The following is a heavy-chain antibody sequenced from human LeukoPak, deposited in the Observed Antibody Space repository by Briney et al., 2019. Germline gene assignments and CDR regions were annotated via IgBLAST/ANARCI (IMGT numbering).Heavy chain of an antibody. Sequence: QPGGSLRLSCAASGLTLSSYAMSWVRQAPGKGLEWVSAISGSGGSTYYADSVKGRFTISRDNSKNTLYLQMNSLRAEDTAVYYCAKTGSTAPHYYGMDVWGKGPTVTVSS. CDR1: GLTLSSYA. D-gene: IGHD2-2*01. CDR2: ISGSGGST. J-gene: IGHJ6*04. V-gene: IGHV3-23*01. CDR3: AKTGSTAPHYYGMDV.